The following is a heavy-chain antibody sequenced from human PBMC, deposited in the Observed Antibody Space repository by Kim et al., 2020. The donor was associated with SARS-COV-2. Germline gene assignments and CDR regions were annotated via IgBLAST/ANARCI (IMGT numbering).Heavy chain of an antibody. J-gene: IGHJ6*02. V-gene: IGHV3-48*01. Sequence: RRSTKYYADSVKGRFTNSRDNAKNSLYLQMNSRRAEDTAGYYCASLWGMDVWGQGTTVTVSS. CDR3: ASLWGMDV. CDR2: RRSTK.